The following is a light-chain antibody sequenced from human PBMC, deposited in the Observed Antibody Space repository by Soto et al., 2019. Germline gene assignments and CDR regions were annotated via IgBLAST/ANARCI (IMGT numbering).Light chain of an antibody. J-gene: IGKJ4*01. CDR2: GAS. V-gene: IGKV3-15*01. CDR3: QQDNNWTLN. CDR1: QSVSGN. Sequence: EIVMTQSPATLSVSPRERATLSCRASQSVSGNFAWYQQKAGQPPRLLIYGASTRANGSTATSSGSGSGTESTLTISALQSKDCAVYYCQQDNNWTLNFGGGTQVDIK.